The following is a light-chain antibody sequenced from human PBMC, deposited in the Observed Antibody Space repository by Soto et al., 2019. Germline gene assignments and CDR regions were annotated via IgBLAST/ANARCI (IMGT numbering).Light chain of an antibody. V-gene: IGKV3-15*01. CDR2: DAS. CDR3: QQYNSRPLT. Sequence: EILMTQSPDALSVSPGERATLSCRASQSLSNSLAWYQQKPREAPRLLIYDASTRATGSPARFSGSGSGTEFTLTISSLQSEDFAVDYCQQYNSRPLTFGRGTKVDIK. CDR1: QSLSNS. J-gene: IGKJ4*01.